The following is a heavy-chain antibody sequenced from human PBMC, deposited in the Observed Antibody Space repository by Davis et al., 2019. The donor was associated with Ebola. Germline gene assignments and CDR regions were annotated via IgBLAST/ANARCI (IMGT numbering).Heavy chain of an antibody. V-gene: IGHV4-59*01. CDR2: IYYSGST. J-gene: IGHJ4*02. CDR3: ARDPYYDFWSGYPTYFDY. Sequence: MPSETLSLTCTVSGGSISSYYWSWIRQPPGKGLEWIGYIYYSGSTNYNPSLKSRVTISVDTSKNQFSLKLSSVTAADTAVYYCARDPYYDFWSGYPTYFDYWGQGTLVTVSS. CDR1: GGSISSYY. D-gene: IGHD3-3*01.